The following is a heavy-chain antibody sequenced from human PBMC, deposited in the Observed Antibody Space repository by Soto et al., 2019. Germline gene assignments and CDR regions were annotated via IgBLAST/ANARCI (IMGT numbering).Heavy chain of an antibody. CDR2: IYYSGST. D-gene: IGHD6-13*01. V-gene: IGHV4-39*01. CDR3: AKWVSFESLPAAGDY. CDR1: GGSISSSSYC. J-gene: IGHJ4*02. Sequence: PSETLSLTCTVSGGSISSSSYCWGWIRQPPGKGLEWIGSIYYSGSTYYNPSLKSRVTISVDTSKNQCSLKLSSVTAADTAVYYCAKWVSFESLPAAGDYWGQGTLVTVSS.